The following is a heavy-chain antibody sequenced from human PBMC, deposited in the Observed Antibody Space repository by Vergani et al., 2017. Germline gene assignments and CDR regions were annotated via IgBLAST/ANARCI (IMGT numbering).Heavy chain of an antibody. CDR1: GFTFSSYG. CDR2: IRYDGNNK. CDR3: AKDIGCSGGSCYSGYYYYGMDV. D-gene: IGHD2-15*01. Sequence: QVQLVESGGGVVQPGGSLRLSCAASGFTFSSYGMHWVRQAPGKGLEWVAFIRYDGNNKYYADSVKGRFTISRDNSKNTLYLQMNSLRAEDTAVYYCAKDIGCSGGSCYSGYYYYGMDVWGQGTTVTVSS. V-gene: IGHV3-30*02. J-gene: IGHJ6*02.